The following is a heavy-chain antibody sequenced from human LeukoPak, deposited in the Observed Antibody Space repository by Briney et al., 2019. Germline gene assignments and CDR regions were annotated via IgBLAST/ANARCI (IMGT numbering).Heavy chain of an antibody. Sequence: VASVKVSCKASGYTFTGYYMHWVRQAPGQGLEWMGWINPNSGGTNYAQKFQGRVTMTRDTSISTAYMELSRLRSDDTAVYYCARDPSASPIIAGAANWFDPWGQGTLVTVSS. CDR2: INPNSGGT. V-gene: IGHV1-2*02. D-gene: IGHD6-13*01. CDR1: GYTFTGYY. CDR3: ARDPSASPIIAGAANWFDP. J-gene: IGHJ5*02.